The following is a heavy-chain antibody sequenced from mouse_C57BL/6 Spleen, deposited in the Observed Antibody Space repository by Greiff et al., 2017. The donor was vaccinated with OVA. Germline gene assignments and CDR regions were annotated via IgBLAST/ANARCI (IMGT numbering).Heavy chain of an antibody. CDR2: IDPSDSYT. D-gene: IGHD2-4*01. CDR3: ARKDYQGAMDY. Sequence: QVHVKQPGAELVMPGASVKLSCKASGYTFTSYWMHWVKQRPGQGLEWIGEIDPSDSYTNYNQKFKGKSTLTVDKSSSTAYMQLSSLTSEDSAVYYCARKDYQGAMDYWGQGTSVTVSS. J-gene: IGHJ4*01. V-gene: IGHV1-69*01. CDR1: GYTFTSYW.